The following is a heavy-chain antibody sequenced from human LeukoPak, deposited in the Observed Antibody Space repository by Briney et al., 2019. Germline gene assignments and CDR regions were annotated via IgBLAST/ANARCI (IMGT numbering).Heavy chain of an antibody. CDR1: GGTFSSYS. D-gene: IGHD6-13*01. Sequence: SVKVSCKASGGTFSSYSISWVRQAPGQGLEWMGGIIPIFGTANYAQKFQGRVTITADESTSTAYMELSSLRSEDTAVYYCARAFIATVYYYYYGMDVWGQGTTVTVSS. CDR2: IIPIFGTA. J-gene: IGHJ6*02. V-gene: IGHV1-69*13. CDR3: ARAFIATVYYYYYGMDV.